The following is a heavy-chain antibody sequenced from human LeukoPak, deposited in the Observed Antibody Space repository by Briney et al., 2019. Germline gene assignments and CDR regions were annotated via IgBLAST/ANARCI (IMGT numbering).Heavy chain of an antibody. CDR2: IYHSGST. Sequence: SETLSLTCAVSGYSLSSGYYWGWIRQPPGKGLEWIGSIYHSGSTYYNPSLKSRVTISVDTSKNQFSLELSSVTAADTAVYYCARQDIVVVPAAIAWFDPWGQGTLVTVSS. V-gene: IGHV4-38-2*01. CDR1: GYSLSSGYY. J-gene: IGHJ5*02. CDR3: ARQDIVVVPAAIAWFDP. D-gene: IGHD2-2*01.